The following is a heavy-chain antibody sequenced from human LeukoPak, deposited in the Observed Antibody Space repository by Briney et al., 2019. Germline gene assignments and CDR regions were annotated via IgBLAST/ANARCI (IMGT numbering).Heavy chain of an antibody. CDR3: ARGGYHDY. Sequence: ASVKVSCKASGYTFTGSYIHWVRQAPGQGLDWMGWINPNSGGTNFALKFQGRVTMTTDTSVSTAYMELSSLRSDDTAVYYCARGGYHDYWGQGTLVTVSS. D-gene: IGHD5-18*01. J-gene: IGHJ4*02. CDR2: INPNSGGT. CDR1: GYTFTGSY. V-gene: IGHV1-2*02.